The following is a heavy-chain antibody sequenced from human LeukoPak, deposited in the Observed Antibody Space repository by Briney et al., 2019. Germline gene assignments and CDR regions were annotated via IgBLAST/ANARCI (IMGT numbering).Heavy chain of an antibody. J-gene: IGHJ3*02. Sequence: GASVKVSCKASGYTFTSYDINWVRQATGQGLEWMGWMNPNSGNTGYAQKFQGRVTMTRNTSISTAYIELSSLRSEDTAVYYCARVEGVYAIPLAFDIWGQGTMVTVSS. V-gene: IGHV1-8*01. D-gene: IGHD2-8*01. CDR1: GYTFTSYD. CDR2: MNPNSGNT. CDR3: ARVEGVYAIPLAFDI.